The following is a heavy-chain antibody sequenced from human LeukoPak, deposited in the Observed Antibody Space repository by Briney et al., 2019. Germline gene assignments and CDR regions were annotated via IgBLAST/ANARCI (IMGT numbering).Heavy chain of an antibody. CDR3: ARVRDYTYGMDV. V-gene: IGHV3-20*01. CDR2: INWNGGST. Sequence: PGGSLRLSCAASGFTFDDYGMSWVRQAPGKGLEWVSGINWNGGSTGYADSVKGRFTISRDNAKNSLYLQMNSLRAEDTALYHCARVRDYTYGMDVWGQGTTVTVSS. D-gene: IGHD2-2*02. CDR1: GFTFDDYG. J-gene: IGHJ6*02.